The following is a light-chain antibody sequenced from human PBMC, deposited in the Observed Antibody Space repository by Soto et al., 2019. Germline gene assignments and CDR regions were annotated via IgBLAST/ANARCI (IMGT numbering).Light chain of an antibody. Sequence: QSALTQPASVSGSPGQSITISCTGTSSDVGIYNLVSWYQQHPGKAPKLMVYEDNKRPSGVSHRFSGSKSGNTASLTISGLQAEDEADYYCSSYAGTTSPLVFGGGTQLTVL. V-gene: IGLV2-23*01. CDR2: EDN. J-gene: IGLJ7*01. CDR3: SSYAGTTSPLV. CDR1: SSDVGIYNL.